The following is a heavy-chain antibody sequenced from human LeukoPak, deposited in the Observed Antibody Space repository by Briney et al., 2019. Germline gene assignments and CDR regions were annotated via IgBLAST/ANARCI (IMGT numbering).Heavy chain of an antibody. J-gene: IGHJ3*02. CDR3: ARGSLVYDFWGGYYAMNAFDI. CDR2: INHSGST. V-gene: IGHV4-34*01. CDR1: GGSFSGYY. Sequence: SETLSLTCAVYGGSFSGYYWSWIRQPPGKGPEWIGEINHSGSTNYNPSLKSRVTISVDTSKNQFSLKLSSVTAADTAVYYCARGSLVYDFWGGYYAMNAFDIWGQGTMVTASS. D-gene: IGHD3-3*01.